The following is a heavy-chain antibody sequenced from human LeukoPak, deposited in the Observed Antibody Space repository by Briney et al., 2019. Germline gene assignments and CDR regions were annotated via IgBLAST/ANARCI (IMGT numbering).Heavy chain of an antibody. CDR2: INHSGST. D-gene: IGHD2-2*01. CDR1: GGSFSGYY. CDR3: ARHGGAYCSSTSCRNRFDP. Sequence: SETLSLTCAVHGGSFSGYYWSWIRQPPGKGLEWIGEINHSGSTNYNPSLKSRVTISVDTSKNQSSLKLSSVTAADTAVYYCARHGGAYCSSTSCRNRFDPWGQGTLVTVSS. V-gene: IGHV4-34*01. J-gene: IGHJ5*02.